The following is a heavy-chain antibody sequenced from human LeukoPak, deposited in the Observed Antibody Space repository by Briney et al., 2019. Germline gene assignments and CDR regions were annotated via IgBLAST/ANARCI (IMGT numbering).Heavy chain of an antibody. J-gene: IGHJ4*02. CDR2: ISGSGGST. V-gene: IGHV3-23*01. D-gene: IGHD3-22*01. CDR1: GFTFSSYA. Sequence: GGSLRLSCAASGFTFSSYAMSWVRQAPGKGLEWVSAISGSGGSTYYADSVKGRFTISRDNSKNTLYLQTNSLRAEDTAVYYCAKDWGSSGLFDYWGQGTLVTVSS. CDR3: AKDWGSSGLFDY.